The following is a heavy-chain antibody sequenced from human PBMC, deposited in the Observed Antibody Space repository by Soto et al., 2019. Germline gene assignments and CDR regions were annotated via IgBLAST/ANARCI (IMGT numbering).Heavy chain of an antibody. Sequence: QVQLVQSGAEVKKPGSSVKVSCKASGGTFSSYAISWVRQAPGQGLEWMGGIIPIFGTANYAQKFQGRVTITAAEATSTAYMERGSTRSEDTAVYYCARNPDTNYSYGMDVWGQGTTVTVSS. J-gene: IGHJ6*02. CDR1: GGTFSSYA. CDR2: IIPIFGTA. CDR3: ARNPDTNYSYGMDV. V-gene: IGHV1-69*12.